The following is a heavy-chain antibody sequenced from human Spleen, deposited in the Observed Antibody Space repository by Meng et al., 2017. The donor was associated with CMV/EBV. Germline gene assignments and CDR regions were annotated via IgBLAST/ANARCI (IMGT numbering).Heavy chain of an antibody. V-gene: IGHV3-33*06. CDR1: GFSCISYG. Sequence: SGFSCISYGLFWACHVSGKGLELLGVISYDGNYRRYADSVKGRFTISRDNSKNTMYLQMSSLRAEDTAVYYCAKGDFWNGYSEYFLYWGQGTLVTVSS. CDR2: ISYDGNYR. CDR3: AKGDFWNGYSEYFLY. J-gene: IGHJ1*01. D-gene: IGHD3-3*01.